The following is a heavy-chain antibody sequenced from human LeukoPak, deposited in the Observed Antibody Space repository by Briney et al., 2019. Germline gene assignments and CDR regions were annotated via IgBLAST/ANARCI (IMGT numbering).Heavy chain of an antibody. CDR2: IHSSGST. D-gene: IGHD1-26*01. Sequence: SETLSLTCTVSGGSISNNYWNWIRQPAGKGLEWIGRIHSSGSTHDNPSLKSRVTMSVDTSKNQISLKLTSVTAADTAVYYCARDKGGATIFDYWGQGTLVTVSS. J-gene: IGHJ4*02. CDR3: ARDKGGATIFDY. V-gene: IGHV4-4*07. CDR1: GGSISNNY.